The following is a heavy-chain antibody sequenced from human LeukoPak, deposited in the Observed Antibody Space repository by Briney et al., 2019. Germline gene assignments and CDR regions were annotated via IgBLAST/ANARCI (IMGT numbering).Heavy chain of an antibody. J-gene: IGHJ4*02. D-gene: IGHD2-21*02. CDR3: ARARDAYCGGDCYPYYFDY. CDR1: GYTFTSYG. V-gene: IGHV1-18*01. Sequence: ASVKLSCKASGYTFTSYGISWVRQAPGQGLEWMGWISAYNGNTNYAQKLQGRVTMTTDTSTSTAYMELRSLRSDDTAVYYCARARDAYCGGDCYPYYFDYWGQGTLVTVSS. CDR2: ISAYNGNT.